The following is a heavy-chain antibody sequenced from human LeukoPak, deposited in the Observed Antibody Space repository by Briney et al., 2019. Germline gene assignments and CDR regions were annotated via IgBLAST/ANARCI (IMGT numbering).Heavy chain of an antibody. Sequence: PSETLSLTCTVSGCSISSYYWSWIRQPPGKGLEWIGYIYYSGSTNYDPSLKSRCTISVEPSKNHFSLKLSSVHAADPAVDYCAIRKRGCSGYDYGRVIGFDPWGQGTLVTVSS. CDR1: GCSISSYY. D-gene: IGHD5-12*01. CDR2: IYYSGST. J-gene: IGHJ5*02. V-gene: IGHV4-59*01. CDR3: AIRKRGCSGYDYGRVIGFDP.